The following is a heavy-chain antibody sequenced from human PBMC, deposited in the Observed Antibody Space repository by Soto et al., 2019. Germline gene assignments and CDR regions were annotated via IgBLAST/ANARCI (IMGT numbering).Heavy chain of an antibody. CDR3: AHIWALRASGTYYYDSSGYFLDY. D-gene: IGHD3-22*01. V-gene: IGHV2-5*02. Sequence: QITLKESGPTLVKPTQTLTLTCTFSGFSLSTSGVGVGWIRQPPGKALEWLALIYWDDDKRYSPSLKGRLTITQDTSKNQVVLTMTNMDPVDNATDYCAHIWALRASGTYYYDSSGYFLDYWRQGTLVTVSS. CDR2: IYWDDDK. CDR1: GFSLSTSGVG. J-gene: IGHJ4*02.